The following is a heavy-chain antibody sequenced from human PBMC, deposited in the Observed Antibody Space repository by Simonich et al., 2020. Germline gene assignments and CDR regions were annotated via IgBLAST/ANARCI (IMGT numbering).Heavy chain of an antibody. V-gene: IGHV3-21*01. J-gene: IGHJ4*02. CDR3: ARDTSYYGSGSYYFDY. CDR2: ISSSSRYI. D-gene: IGHD3-10*01. CDR1: GFTFSSYS. Sequence: GGGLVKPVGSLRLSCAASGFTFSSYSMNWVRQAPGKGLEWVSSISSSSRYIYYTDSVKGRFTISRDNAKNSLYLQMNSLRAEDTAVYYCARDTSYYGSGSYYFDYWGQGTLVTVSS.